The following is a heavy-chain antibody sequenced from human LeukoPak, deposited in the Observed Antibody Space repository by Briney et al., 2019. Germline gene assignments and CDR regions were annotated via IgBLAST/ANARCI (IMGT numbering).Heavy chain of an antibody. CDR2: VYYTGRT. CDR1: VGAISSDGFY. Sequence: PSETLSLTCTVSVGAISSDGFYWGWIRQPPGEGLEWIANVYYTGRTYYNPCLKSLVTISVDTSKNQFSLKLRSVTAADTAVYYCARGWSGYYLPRYLDLWGRGTLVTVSS. V-gene: IGHV4-39*01. D-gene: IGHD3-3*01. CDR3: ARGWSGYYLPRYLDL. J-gene: IGHJ2*01.